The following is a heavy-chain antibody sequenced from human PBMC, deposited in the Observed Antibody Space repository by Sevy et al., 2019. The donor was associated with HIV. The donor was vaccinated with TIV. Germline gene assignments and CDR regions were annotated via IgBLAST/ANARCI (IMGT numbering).Heavy chain of an antibody. J-gene: IGHJ4*02. D-gene: IGHD3-22*01. CDR2: ISSNDSTT. V-gene: IGHV3-11*01. CDR3: ARDKYSYDDSSGPYYFDS. Sequence: GGSLRLSCAASGFSFSDYHMNWIRQAPGKGLEWLSFISSNDSTTYYADSVKGRFTISRDNARNSLYLEVNSLRVEDTAVYYCARDKYSYDDSSGPYYFDSWGQGTQVTVSS. CDR1: GFSFSDYH.